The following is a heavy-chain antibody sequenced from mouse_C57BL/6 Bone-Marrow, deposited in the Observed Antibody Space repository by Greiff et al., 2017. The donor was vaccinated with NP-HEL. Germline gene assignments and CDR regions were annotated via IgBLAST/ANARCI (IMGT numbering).Heavy chain of an antibody. D-gene: IGHD2-4*01. J-gene: IGHJ2*01. CDR3: ARWGDYDVCY. Sequence: VQLQQSGPELVKPGASVKISCKASGYTFTDYYMNWVKQSHGKSLEWIGDINPNNGGTSYNQKFKGKATLTVDKSSSTAYMERRSLTSEDSAVYYCARWGDYDVCYWGQGTTLTVSA. V-gene: IGHV1-26*01. CDR2: INPNNGGT. CDR1: GYTFTDYY.